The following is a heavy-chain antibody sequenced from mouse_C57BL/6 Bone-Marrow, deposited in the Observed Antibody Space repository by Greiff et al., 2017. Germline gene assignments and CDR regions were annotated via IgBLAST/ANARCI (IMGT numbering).Heavy chain of an antibody. V-gene: IGHV3-6*01. Sequence: EVHLVESGPGLVKPSQSLSLTCSVTGYSITSGYYWYWIRQFPGNKLEWMGYISYDGSNNYNPSLKNRISITRDTSKNQFFLKWNSVPTEDTATYYCAREVYGSFFDYWGQGTTLTVSS. CDR2: ISYDGSN. D-gene: IGHD1-1*01. CDR3: AREVYGSFFDY. CDR1: GYSITSGYY. J-gene: IGHJ2*01.